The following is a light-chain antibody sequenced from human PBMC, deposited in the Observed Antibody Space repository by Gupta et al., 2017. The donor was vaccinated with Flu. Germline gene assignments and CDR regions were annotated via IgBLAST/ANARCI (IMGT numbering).Light chain of an antibody. CDR3: QVWDSSSDHRGV. V-gene: IGLV3-21*02. Sequence: QTARITCGGNNIGRKSVHWYQQKPGQAPVLVVYDDSDRPSGIPERFSGSNSGNTATLTISRVEAGDEADYYCQVWDSSSDHRGVFGGGTKLTVL. CDR2: DDS. J-gene: IGLJ2*01. CDR1: NIGRKS.